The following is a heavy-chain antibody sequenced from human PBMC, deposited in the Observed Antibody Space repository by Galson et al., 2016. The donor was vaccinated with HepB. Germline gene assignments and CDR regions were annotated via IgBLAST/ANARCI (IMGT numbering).Heavy chain of an antibody. CDR2: ISYDGGNK. Sequence: SLRLSCAASGFSFSSYAMHWVRQAPGKGLEGVAIISYDGGNKFYAAYVKDRFTISRDNSKKTLYLQMNRLRVEDTALYYCARSDSGYDSFDCWGQGTLVTVSS. CDR1: GFSFSSYA. D-gene: IGHD5-12*01. J-gene: IGHJ4*02. CDR3: ARSDSGYDSFDC. V-gene: IGHV3-30*04.